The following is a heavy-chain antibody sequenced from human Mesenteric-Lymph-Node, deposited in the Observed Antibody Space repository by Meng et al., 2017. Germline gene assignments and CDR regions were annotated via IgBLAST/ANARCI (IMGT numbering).Heavy chain of an antibody. Sequence: GPLRLSCAVSGGSISGSNWWTWVRQRPGKGLEWIGEIYHSGSTNYNPSLKSRVTISVDKSKNQFSLNLSSVAAADTAVYYCARGGTGEMDYWGQGTLVTVSS. V-gene: IGHV4-4*02. CDR2: IYHSGST. CDR1: GGSISGSNW. J-gene: IGHJ4*02. CDR3: ARGGTGEMDY. D-gene: IGHD3-10*01.